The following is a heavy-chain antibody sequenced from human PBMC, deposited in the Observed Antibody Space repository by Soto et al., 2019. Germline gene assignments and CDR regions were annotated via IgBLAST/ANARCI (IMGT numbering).Heavy chain of an antibody. D-gene: IGHD1-1*01. CDR3: ARCRGGYEINWFDP. CDR2: ISAYNGNT. CDR1: GYTFTSYG. V-gene: IGHV1-18*01. Sequence: ASVKVSCKASGYTFTSYGISWVRQAPGQGLEWMGWISAYNGNTNYAQKLQGRVTMTADTSTSTAYMELRSLRSEDTAVYYCARCRGGYEINWFDPWDQGTLVTVSS. J-gene: IGHJ5*02.